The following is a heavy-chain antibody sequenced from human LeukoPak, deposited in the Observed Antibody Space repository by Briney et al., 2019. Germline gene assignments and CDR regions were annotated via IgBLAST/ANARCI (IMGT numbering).Heavy chain of an antibody. CDR1: GFTFSSYA. J-gene: IGHJ6*02. Sequence: GGSLSLSCAASGFTFSSYAMHWVRQAPGKGLEWVASINHNGNVNYCVDSVKGRFTISRDNAKNSLYLQMSNLRAEDTAVYFCARGGGLDVWGQGATVTVSS. CDR2: INHNGNVN. CDR3: ARGGGLDV. D-gene: IGHD3-16*01. V-gene: IGHV3-7*03.